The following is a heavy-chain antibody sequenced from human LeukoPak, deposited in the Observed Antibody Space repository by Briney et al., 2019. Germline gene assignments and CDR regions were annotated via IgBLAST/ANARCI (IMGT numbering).Heavy chain of an antibody. CDR2: FDPEDGET. V-gene: IGHV1-24*01. J-gene: IGHJ4*02. D-gene: IGHD3-10*01. Sequence: ASVKVSCKVSGYTLTELSMHWVRQAPGKGLEWMGGFDPEDGETIYAQKFQGRVTMTRNTSISTAYMELSSLRSEDTAVYYCARGGLLWFGELLPTDYWGQGTLVTVSS. CDR1: GYTLTELS. CDR3: ARGGLLWFGELLPTDY.